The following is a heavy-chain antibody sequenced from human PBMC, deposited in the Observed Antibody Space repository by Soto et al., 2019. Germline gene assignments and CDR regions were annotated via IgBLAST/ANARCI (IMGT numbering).Heavy chain of an antibody. CDR3: ARDQGLGGYYYYGMDV. J-gene: IGHJ6*02. CDR1: GGSISSYY. Sequence: QVQLQESGPGLVKPSETLSLTCTVSGGSISSYYWSWIRQPPGKGLEWIGYIYYSGSTNYNPSLKRRVTIAVDPAKNQFPLKLSAVTAADTAVYYCARDQGLGGYYYYGMDVWGQGTTVTVSS. V-gene: IGHV4-59*01. CDR2: IYYSGST.